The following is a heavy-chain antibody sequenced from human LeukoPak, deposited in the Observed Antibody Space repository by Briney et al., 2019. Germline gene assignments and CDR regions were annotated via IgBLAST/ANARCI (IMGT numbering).Heavy chain of an antibody. V-gene: IGHV3-7*01. CDR1: GFTFTHYW. CDR3: ARIGYSSSAFDF. CDR2: MKEDGSVK. Sequence: GGSLRLSCAASGFTFTHYWMSWVRQAPGKGLEWVANMKEDGSVKYFVDSVKGRFTLSRDNAKNLVYLQMNSLRAEDTAVYYCARIGYSSSAFDFWGQGTMVTVSS. J-gene: IGHJ3*01. D-gene: IGHD5-18*01.